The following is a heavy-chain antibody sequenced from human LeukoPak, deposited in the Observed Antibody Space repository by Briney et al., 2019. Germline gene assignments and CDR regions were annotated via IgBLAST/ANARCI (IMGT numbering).Heavy chain of an antibody. CDR1: GFTVSSNY. V-gene: IGHV3-53*01. CDR3: ARVTSVYAIPYSYYYMDV. Sequence: GGSLRLSCAASGFTVSSNYMSWVRQAPGKGLEWVSVIYSGGSTYYADSVKGRFTISRDNSKNTLYLQMNSLRAEDTAVYYCARVTSVYAIPYSYYYMDVWGKGTTVTVSS. CDR2: IYSGGST. D-gene: IGHD2-8*01. J-gene: IGHJ6*03.